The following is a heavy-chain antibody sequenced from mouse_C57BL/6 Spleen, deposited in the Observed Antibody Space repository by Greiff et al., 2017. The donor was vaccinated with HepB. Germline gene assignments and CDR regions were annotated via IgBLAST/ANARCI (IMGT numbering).Heavy chain of an antibody. D-gene: IGHD1-1*01. CDR2: IRNKANGYTT. CDR1: GFTFTDYY. J-gene: IGHJ3*01. CDR3: ARYYGSNQAWFAY. Sequence: EVQWVESGGGLVQPGGSLSLSCAASGFTFTDYYMSWVRQPPGKALEWLGFIRNKANGYTTEYSASVKGRFTISRDNSQSILYLQMNALRAEDSATYYCARYYGSNQAWFAYWGQGTLVTVSA. V-gene: IGHV7-3*01.